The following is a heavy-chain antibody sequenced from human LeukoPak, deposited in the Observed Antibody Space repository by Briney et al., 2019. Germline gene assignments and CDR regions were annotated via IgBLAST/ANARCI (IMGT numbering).Heavy chain of an antibody. CDR2: INHSGST. Sequence: PSETLSLTCTVSGGSFSGYYWSWIRQPPGKGLEWIGEINHSGSTNYNPSLKSRVTISVDTSKNQFSLKLSSVTAADTAVYYCAREGRYYGSGSYSDYWGQGTLVTVSS. D-gene: IGHD3-10*01. V-gene: IGHV4-34*01. J-gene: IGHJ4*02. CDR3: AREGRYYGSGSYSDY. CDR1: GGSFSGYY.